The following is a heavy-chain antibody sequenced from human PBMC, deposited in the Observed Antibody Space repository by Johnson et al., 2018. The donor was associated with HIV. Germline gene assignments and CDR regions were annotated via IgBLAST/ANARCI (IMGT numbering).Heavy chain of an antibody. Sequence: MLLVESGGGLVQPGGSLRLSCAASGSTFSSYAMSWVRQAPGKGLEWVANIKQDGSEKYYVESVKGRFTTSRDNAKNSLYLQMHSLRAEETAVYYCAREARSERSAVAVSDAFDIWGQGTMVTVSS. D-gene: IGHD6-19*01. J-gene: IGHJ3*02. CDR1: GSTFSSYA. CDR2: IKQDGSEK. V-gene: IGHV3-7*01. CDR3: AREARSERSAVAVSDAFDI.